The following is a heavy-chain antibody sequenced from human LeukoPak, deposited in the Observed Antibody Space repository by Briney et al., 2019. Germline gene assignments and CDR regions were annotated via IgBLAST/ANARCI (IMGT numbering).Heavy chain of an antibody. V-gene: IGHV4-34*01. D-gene: IGHD5-18*01. CDR1: GGSFSGYY. J-gene: IGHJ5*02. CDR2: INHSGST. CDR3: ARGGGIQLWFVWFDP. Sequence: SETLSLTRAVYGGSFSGYYWSWIRQPPGKGLEWIGEINHSGSTNYNPSLKSRVTISVDTSKNQFSLKLSSVTAADTAVYYCARGGGIQLWFVWFDPWGQGTLVTVSS.